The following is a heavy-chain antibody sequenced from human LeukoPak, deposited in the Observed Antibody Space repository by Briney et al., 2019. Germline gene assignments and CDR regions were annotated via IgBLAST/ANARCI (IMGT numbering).Heavy chain of an antibody. V-gene: IGHV3-33*01. CDR3: ARDRGYSYAHPLDY. CDR2: IWYDGSNK. Sequence: GGSLRLSCAASGFTFSSCGMHWVRQAPGKGLEWAALIWYDGSNKYYADSVKGRFTISRDNSKNTLYLQMNSLRAEDTAVYYCARDRGYSYAHPLDYWGQGTLVTVSS. D-gene: IGHD5-18*01. CDR1: GFTFSSCG. J-gene: IGHJ4*02.